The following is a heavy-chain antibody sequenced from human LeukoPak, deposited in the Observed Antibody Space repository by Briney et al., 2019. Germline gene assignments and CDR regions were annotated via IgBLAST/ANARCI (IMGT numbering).Heavy chain of an antibody. D-gene: IGHD1-26*01. V-gene: IGHV3-7*01. Sequence: PGGSLRLSCAASGFTFSRYWMCWVRQAPGKGLECVANIKQDGSEKFYVDSVKGRFTISRDNAKNSLYLQMNSLRAEDTAMYYCARDKEGSRDAFDIWGQGTMVTVSS. CDR1: GFTFSRYW. CDR2: IKQDGSEK. J-gene: IGHJ3*02. CDR3: ARDKEGSRDAFDI.